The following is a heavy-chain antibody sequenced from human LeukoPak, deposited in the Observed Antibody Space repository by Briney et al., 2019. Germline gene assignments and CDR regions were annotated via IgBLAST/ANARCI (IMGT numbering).Heavy chain of an antibody. D-gene: IGHD3-10*01. CDR2: IYHSGST. Sequence: PSETLSPTCAVSGGSISSSNWWSWVRQPPGKGLEWIGEIYHSGSTNYNPSLKSRVTISVDKSKNQFSLKLSSVTAADTAVYYCARQYYYGSGSPRGAFDYWGQGTLVTVSS. CDR1: GGSISSSNW. J-gene: IGHJ4*02. CDR3: ARQYYYGSGSPRGAFDY. V-gene: IGHV4-4*02.